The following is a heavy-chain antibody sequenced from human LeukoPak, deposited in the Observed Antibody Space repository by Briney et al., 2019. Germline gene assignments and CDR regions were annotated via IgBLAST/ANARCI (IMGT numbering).Heavy chain of an antibody. D-gene: IGHD2/OR15-2a*01. CDR1: VFSFGTYA. V-gene: IGHV3-48*04. CDR2: ISGSSSTI. J-gene: IGHJ4*02. CDR3: ARVGSGYYQGDY. Sequence: GGSLRLSCAASVFSFGTYAMHWVRQAPGKGLEWVSYISGSSSTIYYADSVKGRFTISRDNAKNSLYLQMNSLRAEDTAVYYCARVGSGYYQGDYWGQGTLVTVSS.